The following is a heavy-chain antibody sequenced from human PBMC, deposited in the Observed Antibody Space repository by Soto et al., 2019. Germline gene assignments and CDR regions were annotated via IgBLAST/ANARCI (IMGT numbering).Heavy chain of an antibody. CDR3: ARGLGGGGSGSYYIYYFDY. J-gene: IGHJ4*02. Sequence: ASVKVSCKASGYTFTSYDINWVRQATGQGLEWMGWMNPNSGNTGYAQKFQGRVTMTRNTSISTAYMELSSLRSEDTAVYYCARGLGGGGSGSYYIYYFDYWGQGTLVTVSS. CDR2: MNPNSGNT. D-gene: IGHD3-10*01. CDR1: GYTFTSYD. V-gene: IGHV1-8*01.